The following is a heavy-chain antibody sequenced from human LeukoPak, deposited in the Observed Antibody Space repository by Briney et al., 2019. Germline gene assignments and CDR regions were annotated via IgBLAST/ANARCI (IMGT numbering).Heavy chain of an antibody. CDR1: GFTFSSYD. V-gene: IGHV3-13*01. CDR2: ISTAGDT. Sequence: GGSLRLSCAASGFTFSSYDMHWVRQAIGEGLEWVSSISTAGDTYFSGSVKGRFTISRENAKNSLYLQMNSLRVGDMAVYYCARGLPGGLDPWGQGTLVTVSS. D-gene: IGHD2-15*01. J-gene: IGHJ5*02. CDR3: ARGLPGGLDP.